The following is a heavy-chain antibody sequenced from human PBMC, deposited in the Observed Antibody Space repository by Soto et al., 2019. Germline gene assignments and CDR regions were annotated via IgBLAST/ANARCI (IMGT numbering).Heavy chain of an antibody. CDR2: INPNSGGT. Sequence: ASVKVSCKASGYTFTGYDMHWGRQAPGQGLEWMGWINPNSGGTNYAQKFQGWVTMTRDTSISTAYMELSRLRSDDTAVYYCARGAVLWFGELLGAFDIWGQGTMVTVSS. CDR3: ARGAVLWFGELLGAFDI. CDR1: GYTFTGYD. J-gene: IGHJ3*02. V-gene: IGHV1-2*04. D-gene: IGHD3-10*01.